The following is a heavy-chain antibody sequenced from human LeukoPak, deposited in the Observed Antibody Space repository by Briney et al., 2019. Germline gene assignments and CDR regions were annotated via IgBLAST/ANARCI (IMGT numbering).Heavy chain of an antibody. V-gene: IGHV4-34*09. D-gene: IGHD3/OR15-3a*01. J-gene: IGHJ3*02. Sequence: PSETLSLTCAVYGGSFSGYYWSWIRQPPGKGLEWIGEINHSGSTNYNPSLKSRLTISIDTSKNQFSLKLNSVTAADTAVYFCASSRNVDQFDIWGQGTMVTVSS. CDR3: ASSRNVDQFDI. CDR2: INHSGST. CDR1: GGSFSGYY.